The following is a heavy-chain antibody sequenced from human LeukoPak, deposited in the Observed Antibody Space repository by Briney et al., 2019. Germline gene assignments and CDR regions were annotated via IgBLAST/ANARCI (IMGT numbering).Heavy chain of an antibody. CDR2: TYYRSKWYK. CDR1: GDTVSSNSAT. CDR3: ARGPSYFQH. Sequence: SQTLSLTCAISGDTVSSNSATWNWIRQSPSRGLEWLGRTYYRSKWYKYYAVSVKGRITINPDTSKNQFSLQSNSVTPEDTAVYYCARGPSYFQHWGQGTLVTVSS. J-gene: IGHJ1*01. V-gene: IGHV6-1*01.